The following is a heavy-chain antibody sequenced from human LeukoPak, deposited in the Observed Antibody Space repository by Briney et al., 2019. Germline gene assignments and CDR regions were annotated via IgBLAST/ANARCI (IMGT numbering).Heavy chain of an antibody. CDR1: GFSFSSYG. D-gene: IGHD5-12*01. V-gene: IGHV3-33*01. J-gene: IGHJ4*02. Sequence: GGSLRLSCAASGFSFSSYGMHWVRQAPGKGLEWVAVIWYDGSKKYYADSVKGRFIISRDNSRNTLYLQMNSLRAEDTAVYYCARVATYSPGDYWGQGTLVTVSS. CDR2: IWYDGSKK. CDR3: ARVATYSPGDY.